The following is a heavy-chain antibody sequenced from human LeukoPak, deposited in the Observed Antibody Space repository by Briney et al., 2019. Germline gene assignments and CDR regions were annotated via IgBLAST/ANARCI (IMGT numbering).Heavy chain of an antibody. J-gene: IGHJ4*02. CDR2: ISGSGDNT. V-gene: IGHV3-23*01. D-gene: IGHD7-27*01. CDR3: AKDGGLWVSAHWGDS. CDR1: GFTFSSYA. Sequence: PGGSLGLSCAASGFTFSSYAMSWVRQAPGKGLEWVSGISGSGDNTYYADSVKGRFTISRDNSKNTLYLQMNSLRAEDTAVYYCAKDGGLWVSAHWGDSWGRGTLVTVSS.